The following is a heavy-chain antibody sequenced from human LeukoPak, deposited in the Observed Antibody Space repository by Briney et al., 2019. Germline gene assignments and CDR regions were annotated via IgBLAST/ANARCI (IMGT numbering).Heavy chain of an antibody. Sequence: SETLSLTCTVSGXSIDRYYWSWIRQPPGKGQEWIGYISHSGITKYNASLKSRVTISVDTSKKQFSLKMNSVTAADTAVYYCVRILMGYTYGSPDANYYYGMDVWGQGTTVSVSS. CDR2: ISHSGIT. J-gene: IGHJ6*02. V-gene: IGHV4-59*01. D-gene: IGHD5-18*01. CDR3: VRILMGYTYGSPDANYYYGMDV. CDR1: GXSIDRYY.